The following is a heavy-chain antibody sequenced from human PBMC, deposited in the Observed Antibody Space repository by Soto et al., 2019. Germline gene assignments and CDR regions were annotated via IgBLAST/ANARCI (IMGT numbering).Heavy chain of an antibody. CDR1: GGSISGDYY. CDR3: VRGGARWPGYFDS. V-gene: IGHV4-30-4*08. J-gene: IGHJ4*02. CDR2: IYHSGSS. D-gene: IGHD2-15*01. Sequence: PSETLSLTCSVSGGSISGDYYWSWIRQSPEKGLEWIGYIYHSGSSYSNPALQSRLSMSLDTSKNQFSLKLRSVTAADTAVYYCVRGGARWPGYFDSWGQGALVTVSS.